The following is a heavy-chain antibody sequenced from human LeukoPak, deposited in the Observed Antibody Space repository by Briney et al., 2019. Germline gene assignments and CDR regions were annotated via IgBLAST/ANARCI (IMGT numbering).Heavy chain of an antibody. CDR2: MNPNSGNT. D-gene: IGHD4-11*01. V-gene: IGHV1-8*03. CDR1: GYLFSNYD. J-gene: IGHJ5*02. Sequence: GASVKVSCKASGYLFSNYDINWVRQATGQGLEWMGWMNPNSGNTDYAQKFQGRVTITRNTSISTAYMELSSLRSEDTAVYYCARGRATVTTHWVDPWGQGTLVTVSS. CDR3: ARGRATVTTHWVDP.